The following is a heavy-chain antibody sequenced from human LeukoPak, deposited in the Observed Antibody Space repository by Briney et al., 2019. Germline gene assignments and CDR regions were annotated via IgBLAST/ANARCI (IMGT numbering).Heavy chain of an antibody. CDR2: ISSSGSTI. CDR1: GFTFSSYS. J-gene: IGHJ4*02. Sequence: GGSLRLSCAASGFTFSSYSMNWVRQAPGKGLEWASYISSSGSTIYYADSVKGRFTISRDNAKNSLYLQMNSLRAEDTAVYYCAKERYGSGSSGFDYWGQGTLVTVSS. CDR3: AKERYGSGSSGFDY. D-gene: IGHD3-10*01. V-gene: IGHV3-48*04.